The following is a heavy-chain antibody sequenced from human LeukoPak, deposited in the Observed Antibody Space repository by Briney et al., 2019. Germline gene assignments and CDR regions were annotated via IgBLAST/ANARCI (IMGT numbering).Heavy chain of an antibody. J-gene: IGHJ4*02. V-gene: IGHV3-11*06. CDR1: GFTLSDDY. CDR2: ISSSSSYT. D-gene: IGHD1-26*01. CDR3: ARGGSGNFYY. Sequence: PGGSLRLSCAASGFTLSDDYMSWIRQAPGKGLEWISSISSSSSYTNYADSVKGRFTITRDNAKNSLYLQMTSLRAEDTAVYYCARGGSGNFYYWGQGTLVTVSS.